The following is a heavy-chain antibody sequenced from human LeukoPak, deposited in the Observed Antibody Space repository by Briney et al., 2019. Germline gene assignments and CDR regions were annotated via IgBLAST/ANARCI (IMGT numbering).Heavy chain of an antibody. D-gene: IGHD5-18*01. CDR2: IYYSGST. J-gene: IGHJ4*02. CDR3: ARLRGYNYGLDY. CDR1: GGSVSSGSYC. Sequence: SETLSLTCTVSGGSVSSGSYCWSWIRQPPGKGLEWIGYIYYSGSTNYNPSLKSRVTISVDTSKNQFSLRLNSVTAADTAVYYCARLRGYNYGLDYWGQGALVTVSS. V-gene: IGHV4-61*01.